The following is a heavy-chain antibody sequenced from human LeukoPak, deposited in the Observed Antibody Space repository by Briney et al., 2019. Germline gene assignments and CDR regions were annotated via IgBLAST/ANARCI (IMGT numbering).Heavy chain of an antibody. CDR3: ARDSSGYYYPDAFDI. CDR2: IKQDGSET. CDR1: GFTFSSYW. V-gene: IGHV3-7*04. J-gene: IGHJ3*02. D-gene: IGHD3-22*01. Sequence: GSLRLSCAASGFTFSSYWMTWVRQAPGKGLEWVANIKQDGSETYYVDSVKGRFTISRDNAKNSLYLQMNSLRAEDTAVYYCARDSSGYYYPDAFDIWGQGTMVTVSS.